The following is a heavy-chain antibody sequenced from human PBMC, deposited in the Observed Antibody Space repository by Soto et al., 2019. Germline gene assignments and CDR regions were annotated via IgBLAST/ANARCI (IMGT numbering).Heavy chain of an antibody. CDR1: GHTLTDFS. D-gene: IGHD3-9*01. V-gene: IGHV1-24*01. CDR2: VNPETGET. CDR3: ATNPRTTINIFGWFDP. Sequence: QVQLVQSGAEVKKPGASVKVSCKVSGHTLTDFSMHWMRQAPGKGLEWMGGVNPETGETIYAQRFQGRVTMTEDSSTDTAYMELRRLPSDDTAVYYCATNPRTTINIFGWFDPWGQGTLVTVS. J-gene: IGHJ5*02.